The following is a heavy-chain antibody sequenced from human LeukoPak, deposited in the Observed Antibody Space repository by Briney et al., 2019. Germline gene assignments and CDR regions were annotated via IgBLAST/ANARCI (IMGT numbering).Heavy chain of an antibody. J-gene: IGHJ4*02. D-gene: IGHD5-18*01. Sequence: ASVKVSCKASGGTFSSYAISWVRQAPGQGLEWMGGIIPIFGTANYAQKFQGRVTITTDESRSTAYMELSSLRSEDTAVYYCARDMDTAMVPGVFDYWGQGTLVTVSS. CDR3: ARDMDTAMVPGVFDY. CDR1: GGTFSSYA. CDR2: IIPIFGTA. V-gene: IGHV1-69*05.